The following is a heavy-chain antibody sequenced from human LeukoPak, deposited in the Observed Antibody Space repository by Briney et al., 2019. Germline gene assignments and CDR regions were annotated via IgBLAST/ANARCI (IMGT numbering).Heavy chain of an antibody. Sequence: GGSLRLSCAASGFTFDDYAMHWVRQAPGKGLEWVSLISGDGGSTYYADSVKGRFTISRDNSKNSLYLQMNSLRTEDTALYYCAKPLSGSHYYYYYYMDVWGKGTTVTVSS. CDR2: ISGDGGST. CDR1: GFTFDDYA. D-gene: IGHD1-26*01. J-gene: IGHJ6*03. CDR3: AKPLSGSHYYYYYYMDV. V-gene: IGHV3-43*02.